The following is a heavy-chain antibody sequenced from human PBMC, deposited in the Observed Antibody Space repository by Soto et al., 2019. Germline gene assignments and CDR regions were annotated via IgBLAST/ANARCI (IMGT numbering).Heavy chain of an antibody. V-gene: IGHV3-21*01. Sequence: PGGSLRLSCAASGFTFRSFTMNWVRQAPGKGLEWVSTISSNSAYIYYTDALRGRFTISRDNAKNSLHLQMNSLRAEDTAVYYCTRDASRDSSARGWFDPWGPGXLVTV. CDR2: ISSNSAYI. J-gene: IGHJ5*02. CDR1: GFTFRSFT. CDR3: TRDASRDSSARGWFDP. D-gene: IGHD6-13*01.